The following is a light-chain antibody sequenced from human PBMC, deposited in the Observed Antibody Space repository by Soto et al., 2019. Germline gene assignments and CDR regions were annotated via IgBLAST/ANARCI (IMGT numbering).Light chain of an antibody. J-gene: IGKJ5*01. V-gene: IGKV3D-15*01. Sequence: EIVLTQSPGTLSLSPGERATLSCRASQSVSDSSLAWYHQKPGQAPRLLIYGASRRATGIPDTFSGSGSGTEFTLTISSLQSEDFAVYYCQQYNNWSTFGQGTRLEIK. CDR2: GAS. CDR3: QQYNNWST. CDR1: QSVSDSS.